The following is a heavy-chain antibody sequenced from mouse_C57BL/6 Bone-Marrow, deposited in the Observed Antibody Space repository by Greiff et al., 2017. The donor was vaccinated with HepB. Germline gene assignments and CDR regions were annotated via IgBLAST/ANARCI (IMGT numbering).Heavy chain of an antibody. CDR3: ARGIYDDDYYAMDY. D-gene: IGHD2-12*01. CDR2: IFPGSGST. V-gene: IGHV1-9*01. Sequence: QVQLQQSGAELMKPGASVKLSCKATGYTFTGYWIEWVKQRPGHGLEWIGEIFPGSGSTNYNEKFKGKAKFTAETSSNTAYMQLSSLTTEDSAIYYCARGIYDDDYYAMDYWGQGTSVTVSS. J-gene: IGHJ4*01. CDR1: GYTFTGYW.